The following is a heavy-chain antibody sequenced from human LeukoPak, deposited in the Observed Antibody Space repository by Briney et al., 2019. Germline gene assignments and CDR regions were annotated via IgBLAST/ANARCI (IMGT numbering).Heavy chain of an antibody. Sequence: SQTLSLTCAISGDSVSSNSAAWNWIRQSPSRGLEWLGRTYHRSKWSKDYAVSVKSRITINPDTSNNQLSLQLNSVTPEDTAVYYCARSLDTDLREWGQGTLVTVSS. D-gene: IGHD5-18*01. J-gene: IGHJ4*02. CDR2: TYHRSKWSK. CDR3: ARSLDTDLRE. CDR1: GDSVSSNSAA. V-gene: IGHV6-1*01.